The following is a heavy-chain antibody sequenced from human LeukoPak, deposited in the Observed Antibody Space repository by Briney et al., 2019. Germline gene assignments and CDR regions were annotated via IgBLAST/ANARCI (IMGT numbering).Heavy chain of an antibody. Sequence: SETLSLTCAVYGGSFSGYYWSWIRQPPGKGLEWIGEINHSGSTNYNPSLKSRVTISVDTSKNQFSLTLSSVTAADTAVYYCARVEDSGYDYRGWFDPWGQGTLVTVSS. D-gene: IGHD5-12*01. CDR1: GGSFSGYY. CDR2: INHSGST. CDR3: ARVEDSGYDYRGWFDP. J-gene: IGHJ5*02. V-gene: IGHV4-34*01.